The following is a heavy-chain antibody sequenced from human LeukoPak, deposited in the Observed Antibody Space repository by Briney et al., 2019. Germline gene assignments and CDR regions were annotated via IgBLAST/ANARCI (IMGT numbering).Heavy chain of an antibody. CDR2: MYYSGST. CDR3: AKHSRSGYSAYENAFDI. V-gene: IGHV4-39*01. Sequence: SETLSLTCTVSGGSISSSSYYWDWIRQPPGKGLEWIGSMYYSGSTYYNPSLKSRVTISVDTSKNQFSLKLNSVTAADTAVYYCAKHSRSGYSAYENAFDIWGQGTMVTVSS. D-gene: IGHD5-12*01. CDR1: GGSISSSSYY. J-gene: IGHJ3*02.